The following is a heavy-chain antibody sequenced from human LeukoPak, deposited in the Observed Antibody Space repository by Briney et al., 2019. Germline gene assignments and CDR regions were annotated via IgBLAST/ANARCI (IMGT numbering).Heavy chain of an antibody. D-gene: IGHD3-3*01. CDR3: ASRSVLRFLEWLS. J-gene: IGHJ5*02. Sequence: ASVKVSCKASGGTFSSYAISWVRQAPGQGLEWMGGIIPIFGTANYAQKFQGRVTITADESTSTAYMELSSLRSEDTAVYYCASRSVLRFLEWLSWGQGTLVTVSS. V-gene: IGHV1-69*01. CDR1: GGTFSSYA. CDR2: IIPIFGTA.